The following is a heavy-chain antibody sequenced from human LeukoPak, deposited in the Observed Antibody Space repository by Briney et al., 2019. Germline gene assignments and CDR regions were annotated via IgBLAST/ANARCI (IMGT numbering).Heavy chain of an antibody. Sequence: GGSLRLSCAASGFTFSSYSMNWVRQAPGKGLEWVSSISSSSSYIYYADSVKGRFTISRDSSKNTLYLQMNSLRAEDTAVYYCAKPLTTVPQPRYPDAFDIWGQGTMVTVSS. CDR2: ISSSSSYI. V-gene: IGHV3-21*01. D-gene: IGHD4-17*01. CDR3: AKPLTTVPQPRYPDAFDI. CDR1: GFTFSSYS. J-gene: IGHJ3*02.